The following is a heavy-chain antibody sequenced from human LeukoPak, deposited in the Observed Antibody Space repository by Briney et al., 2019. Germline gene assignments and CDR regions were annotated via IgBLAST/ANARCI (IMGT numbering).Heavy chain of an antibody. V-gene: IGHV1-69*13. CDR3: ARGGLVLQHYYHMDV. CDR2: IIPIFGTA. D-gene: IGHD3-3*01. J-gene: IGHJ6*03. CDR1: GGTFSSYA. Sequence: VASVKVSCKASGGTFSSYAISWVRQAPGQGLEWVGGIIPIFGTANYAQKFQGRVTITADESTSTAYMELSSLRSEDTAVYYCARGGLVLQHYYHMDVWGKGTTVTVSS.